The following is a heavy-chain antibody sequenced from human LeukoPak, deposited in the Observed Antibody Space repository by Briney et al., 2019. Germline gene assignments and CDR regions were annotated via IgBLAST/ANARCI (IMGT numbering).Heavy chain of an antibody. D-gene: IGHD6-13*01. CDR3: ARGSGRAAAGTGDY. Sequence: GGSLRLSCAASGFTFSSYSMYWVRQAPGKGLEWVSSISSSSSYIYYADSVKGRFTISRDNAKNSLYLQMNSLRAEDTAVYYCARGSGRAAAGTGDYWGQGTLVTVSS. J-gene: IGHJ4*02. CDR1: GFTFSSYS. CDR2: ISSSSSYI. V-gene: IGHV3-21*01.